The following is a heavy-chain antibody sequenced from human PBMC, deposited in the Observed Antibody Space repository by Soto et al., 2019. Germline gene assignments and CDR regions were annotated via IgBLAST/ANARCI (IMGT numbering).Heavy chain of an antibody. D-gene: IGHD2-15*01. CDR3: ARAGRRGGSCCPLDY. V-gene: IGHV4-34*01. J-gene: IGHJ4*02. Sequence: SSETLSLTCAVYGGSFSGYYWSWIRQPPGKGLEWIGEINHSGSTNYNPSLKSRVTISVDTSKNQFPLKLSSVTAADTAVYYCARAGRRGGSCCPLDYWGQGTLVTVSS. CDR2: INHSGST. CDR1: GGSFSGYY.